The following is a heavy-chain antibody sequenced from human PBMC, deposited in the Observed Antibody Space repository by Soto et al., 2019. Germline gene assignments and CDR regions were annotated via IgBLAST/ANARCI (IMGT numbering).Heavy chain of an antibody. V-gene: IGHV4-34*01. J-gene: IGHJ6*03. CDR3: ARGLILWFGELSRRGGYYYDMDV. CDR2: VNDSGNI. D-gene: IGHD3-10*01. CDR1: GGSFSGYQ. Sequence: QVQLQQWGAGLLKPSETLSLTCAVYGGSFSGYQWSWIRQTPGKGLEWIGEVNDSGNINYNPSLTSRVTMLVDTPKKQISLKLSSVTAADTAVYYCARGLILWFGELSRRGGYYYDMDVWGKGTTVTISS.